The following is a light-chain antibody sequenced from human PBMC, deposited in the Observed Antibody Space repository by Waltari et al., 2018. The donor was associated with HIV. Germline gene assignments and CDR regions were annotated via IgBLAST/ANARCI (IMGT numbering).Light chain of an antibody. CDR3: SSYTSSATLYV. CDR1: SSDIGRYNF. V-gene: IGLV2-14*01. J-gene: IGLJ1*01. Sequence: QSALTQPASVSGSPGQSITISCTGTSSDIGRYNFVSWYQQHPGKAPKLMIYDVNNRPAGVSNRFSGSKSGSTASLTISGLQAEDEADYYCSSYTSSATLYVFGTGTTVTVL. CDR2: DVN.